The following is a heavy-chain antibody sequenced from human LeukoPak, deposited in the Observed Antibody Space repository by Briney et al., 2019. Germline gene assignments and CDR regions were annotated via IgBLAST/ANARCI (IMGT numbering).Heavy chain of an antibody. J-gene: IGHJ6*03. CDR1: GFTFSSYE. Sequence: SGGSLRLSCAASGFTFSSYEMNWVRQAPGKGLEWVSYISSSGSTIYYADSVKGRFTISRDNAKNSLYLQMNSLRAEDTAVYYCARGYYYYMDVWGKGTTVTISS. CDR3: ARGYYYYMDV. CDR2: ISSSGSTI. V-gene: IGHV3-48*03.